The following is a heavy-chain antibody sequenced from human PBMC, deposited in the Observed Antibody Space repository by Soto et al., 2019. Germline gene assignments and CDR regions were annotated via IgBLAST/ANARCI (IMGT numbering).Heavy chain of an antibody. J-gene: IGHJ2*01. CDR2: ISSSSSYT. CDR1: GFTFSDYY. V-gene: IGHV3-11*05. CDR3: ARTIAAAGGRRYFDL. D-gene: IGHD6-13*01. Sequence: QVQLVESGGGLVKPGGSLRLSCAAPGFTFSDYYMSWIRQAPGKGLEWVSYISSSSSYTNYADSVKGRFTISRDNAKNSRYLQMNSLRDEDTAVYHCARTIAAAGGRRYFDLWGRGTLVTVSS.